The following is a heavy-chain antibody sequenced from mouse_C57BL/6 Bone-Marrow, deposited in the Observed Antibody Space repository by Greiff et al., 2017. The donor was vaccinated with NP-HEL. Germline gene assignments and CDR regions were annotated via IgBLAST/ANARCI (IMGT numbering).Heavy chain of an antibody. Sequence: VKLMESGPGLVAPSQSLSITCTVSGFSLTSYAISWVRQPPGKGLEWLGVIWTGGGTNYNSALKSRLSISKDNSKSQVFLKMNSLQTDDTARYYCARGDYYSNSAWFAYWGQGTLVTVSA. J-gene: IGHJ3*01. D-gene: IGHD2-5*01. CDR3: ARGDYYSNSAWFAY. CDR1: GFSLTSYA. CDR2: IWTGGGT. V-gene: IGHV2-9-1*01.